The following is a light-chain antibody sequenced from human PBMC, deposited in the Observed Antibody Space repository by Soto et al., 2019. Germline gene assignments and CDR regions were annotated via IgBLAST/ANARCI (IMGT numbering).Light chain of an antibody. J-gene: IGKJ2*01. V-gene: IGKV1-39*01. CDR2: AAS. CDR3: QQSYNAIQT. CDR1: RNIDNY. Sequence: DIQMTQSPSSLSASVGDRVTITCRASRNIDNYMNWYQQRPGEVPKVLIYAASNLQSGVPSRFSGSGSGTDCALTISSLQPEDFASYYCQQSYNAIQTFGQGTKLVIK.